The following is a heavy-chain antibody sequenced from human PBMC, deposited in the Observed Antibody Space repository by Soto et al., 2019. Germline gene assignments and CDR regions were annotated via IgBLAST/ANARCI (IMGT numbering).Heavy chain of an antibody. Sequence: PSETLSLTCTVSADSIRSGGYSWSWIRQPPGKGLEWIGYIYHSGSTYYNPSLKSRVTISVDRSKNQFSLKLSSVTAADTAVYYCAAGGGLPRYYWGQGTLVTVSS. CDR3: AAGGGLPRYY. CDR2: IYHSGST. J-gene: IGHJ4*02. V-gene: IGHV4-30-2*01. D-gene: IGHD5-12*01. CDR1: ADSIRSGGYS.